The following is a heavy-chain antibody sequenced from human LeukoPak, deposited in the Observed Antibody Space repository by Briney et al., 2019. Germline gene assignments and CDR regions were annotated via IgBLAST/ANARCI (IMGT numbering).Heavy chain of an antibody. CDR2: ISSDGNDK. J-gene: IGHJ3*02. Sequence: PGGSLRLSCAASGVTFSSYGMHWVRQAPGRGLEWVALISSDGNDKLYGDSVKGRFTISRDDPKSTLYLQMNSLRAEDTAIYFCAKDVGYSPDGFDIWGQGTMVTVSS. D-gene: IGHD2-15*01. CDR3: AKDVGYSPDGFDI. CDR1: GVTFSSYG. V-gene: IGHV3-30*18.